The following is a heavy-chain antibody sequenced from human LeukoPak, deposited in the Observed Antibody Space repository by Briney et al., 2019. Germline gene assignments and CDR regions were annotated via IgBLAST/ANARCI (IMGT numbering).Heavy chain of an antibody. CDR3: ARDQYYDSKGWFDP. J-gene: IGHJ5*02. CDR1: GYTFNSYG. D-gene: IGHD3-22*01. Sequence: GASVKVSCKASGYTFNSYGITWVRQAPGQGLEWMGWISAYHGNTNYAQKLQGRVTLTTDTSTGTAYMELRSLRSDDTAVYYCARDQYYDSKGWFDPWGQGTLVTVSS. V-gene: IGHV1-18*01. CDR2: ISAYHGNT.